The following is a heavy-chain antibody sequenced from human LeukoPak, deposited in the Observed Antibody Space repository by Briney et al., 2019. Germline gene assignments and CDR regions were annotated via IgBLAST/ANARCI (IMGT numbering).Heavy chain of an antibody. Sequence: PSETLSLTCSGSNYSISNSLYWGWLRQPPGKGLEWIGSIYRSGSTLYNPSLKSRVTISLDTSKNQFSLKLSSLTAADTAVYFCARGTYGYYMDVWGKGTTVTVSS. CDR2: IYRSGST. V-gene: IGHV4-38-2*02. CDR3: ARGTYGYYMDV. J-gene: IGHJ6*03. D-gene: IGHD4-17*01. CDR1: NYSISNSLY.